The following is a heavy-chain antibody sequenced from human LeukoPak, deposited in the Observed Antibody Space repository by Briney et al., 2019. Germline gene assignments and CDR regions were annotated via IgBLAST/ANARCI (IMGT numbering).Heavy chain of an antibody. Sequence: ASVKVSCKASGYIFTSYDINWLRQASGQGLEWMGWMNPNTGNTGYAQKFRGRVTMTRDTSISTAYMELSRLRSDDTAVYYCARVFNDFWGYYYMDVWGKGTTVTVSS. CDR3: ARVFNDFWGYYYMDV. J-gene: IGHJ6*03. V-gene: IGHV1-8*01. CDR1: GYIFTSYD. D-gene: IGHD3-3*01. CDR2: MNPNTGNT.